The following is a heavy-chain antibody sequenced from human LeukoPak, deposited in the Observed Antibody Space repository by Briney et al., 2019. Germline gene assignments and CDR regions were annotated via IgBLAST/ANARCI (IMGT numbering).Heavy chain of an antibody. CDR2: ISAYNGNT. V-gene: IGHV1-18*01. CDR1: GYTFTSYG. Sequence: ASVKVSCKASGYTFTSYGLSWVRQAPGRGLEWMGWISAYNGNTNYAQKLQGRATMTTDTSTSTAYMELRSVRSDDTAVYYCARDGTRGSYSPWWGQGTLVTVSS. J-gene: IGHJ4*02. CDR3: ARDGTRGSYSPW. D-gene: IGHD1-26*01.